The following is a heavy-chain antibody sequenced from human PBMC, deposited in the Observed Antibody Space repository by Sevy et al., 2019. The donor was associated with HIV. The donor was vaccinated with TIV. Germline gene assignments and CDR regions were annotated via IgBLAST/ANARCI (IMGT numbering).Heavy chain of an antibody. Sequence: ASVKVSCKASGYTFTSYGISWVRQAPGQGLEWMGWISAYNGNTNNAQKLQGRVTMTTDTSTSTAYMELRSLRSDDTAVYYCASSIAAAGTSRDYGYFDYWGQGTLVTVSS. D-gene: IGHD6-13*01. V-gene: IGHV1-18*01. J-gene: IGHJ4*02. CDR3: ASSIAAAGTSRDYGYFDY. CDR2: ISAYNGNT. CDR1: GYTFTSYG.